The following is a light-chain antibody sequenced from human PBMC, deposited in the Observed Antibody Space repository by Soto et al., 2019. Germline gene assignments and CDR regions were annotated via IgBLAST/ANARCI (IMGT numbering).Light chain of an antibody. V-gene: IGKV1-5*03. CDR2: KTS. Sequence: DILMTQSPSTLSAFVGDRVTITCRASRNIGTSLAWYQLKPGKAPNLLIYKTSSLQTGVPSRFSGSGSETEFTLTISRLQPDDFATYYCQQYHNSHSFGQGTKLEIK. J-gene: IGKJ2*01. CDR3: QQYHNSHS. CDR1: RNIGTS.